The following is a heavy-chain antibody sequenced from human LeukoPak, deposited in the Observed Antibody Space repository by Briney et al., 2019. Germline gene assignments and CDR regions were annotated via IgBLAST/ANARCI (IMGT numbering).Heavy chain of an antibody. CDR2: MNPNSGNT. Sequence: GASVKVSCKASGYTFTSYDINWVRQATGQGLEWMGWMNPNSGNTGSAQRFQGRVTMTRDTSMSSAYMELSNLRPEDTAVYYCARGSFSRWTTQSYFDYWGQGTLVTVSS. D-gene: IGHD4-23*01. J-gene: IGHJ4*02. V-gene: IGHV1-8*01. CDR1: GYTFTSYD. CDR3: ARGSFSRWTTQSYFDY.